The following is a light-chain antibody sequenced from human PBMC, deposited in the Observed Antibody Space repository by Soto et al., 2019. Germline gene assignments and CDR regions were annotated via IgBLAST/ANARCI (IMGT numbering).Light chain of an antibody. J-gene: IGLJ2*01. CDR3: SSYTSSSTLE. CDR1: SSDVGGYNY. V-gene: IGLV2-14*01. Sequence: QSVLTQPASVSGCPGQSITISCTGTSSDVGGYNYVSWYQQHPGKAPKLMIYDVSNRPSGVSNRFSGSKSGNTASLTISGLQAEDEADYYCSSYTSSSTLEFGGGTQLTVL. CDR2: DVS.